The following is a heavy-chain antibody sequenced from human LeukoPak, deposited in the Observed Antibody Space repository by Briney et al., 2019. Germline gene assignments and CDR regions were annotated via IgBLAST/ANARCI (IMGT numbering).Heavy chain of an antibody. CDR3: ARDPSGSFDY. D-gene: IGHD1-14*01. Sequence: SGFXXSXYGMHWVRQAPGKGLEWVAVIWYDGSNKYYADSVKGRFTISRDNSKNTLYLQMNSLRAEDTAVYYCARDPSGSFDYWGQGTLVTVSS. V-gene: IGHV3-33*01. CDR2: IWYDGSNK. CDR1: GFXXSXYG. J-gene: IGHJ4*02.